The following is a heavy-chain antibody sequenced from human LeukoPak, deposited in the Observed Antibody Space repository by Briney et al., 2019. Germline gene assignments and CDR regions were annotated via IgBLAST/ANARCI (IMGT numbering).Heavy chain of an antibody. Sequence: GGSLRLSCAASEFAFSTYDMNWVRQAPGKGLEWVSYISTGSSTTYYADSVKGRFTISRDNVENSLYLQMNSLRDEDTAVYYCARVAAGYSVNYFDYWGQGTLVTVSS. CDR3: ARVAAGYSVNYFDY. CDR2: ISTGSSTT. J-gene: IGHJ4*02. D-gene: IGHD4-23*01. CDR1: EFAFSTYD. V-gene: IGHV3-48*02.